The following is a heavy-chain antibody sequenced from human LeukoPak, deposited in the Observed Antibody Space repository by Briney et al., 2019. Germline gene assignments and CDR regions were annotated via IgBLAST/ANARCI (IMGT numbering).Heavy chain of an antibody. Sequence: PLASVKVSCKASGYTFTGYYMHWVRQAPGQGLEWMGWINPNSGGTNYAQKFQGRVTMTRDTSISTAYMELSRLRSDDTAVYYCARTIFGVAPNDYWGQGTLVTVSS. CDR1: GYTFTGYY. J-gene: IGHJ4*02. V-gene: IGHV1-2*02. D-gene: IGHD3-3*01. CDR3: ARTIFGVAPNDY. CDR2: INPNSGGT.